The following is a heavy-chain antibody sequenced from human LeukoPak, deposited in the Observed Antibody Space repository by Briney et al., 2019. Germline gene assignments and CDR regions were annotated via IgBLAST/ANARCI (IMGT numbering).Heavy chain of an antibody. J-gene: IGHJ4*02. CDR1: GGSFSGYY. CDR3: ASGGLETYDY. CDR2: IYTSGST. Sequence: PSETLSLTCAVYGGSFSGYYWSWIRQPAGKGLEWIGRIYTSGSTNYNPSLESRVTMSVDTSKNQFSLKLSSVTAADTAVYYCASGGLETYDYWGQGTLVTVSS. D-gene: IGHD3-10*01. V-gene: IGHV4-59*10.